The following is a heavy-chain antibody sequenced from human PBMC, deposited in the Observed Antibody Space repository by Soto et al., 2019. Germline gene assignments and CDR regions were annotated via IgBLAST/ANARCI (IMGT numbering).Heavy chain of an antibody. V-gene: IGHV3-23*01. CDR3: ATQQDAHYYYYGLDV. J-gene: IGHJ6*02. D-gene: IGHD2-2*01. CDR1: GFTFSISA. Sequence: EVQLLESVGGLVQTGGSLRLSCAASGFTFSISAMSWVRQAPGKWLEWVSAISGSGGNTYSADSVKVRFTISRDNSKNTMYLQMNSLRVEDTAVYYCATQQDAHYYYYGLDVWGQGTTVTVSS. CDR2: ISGSGGNT.